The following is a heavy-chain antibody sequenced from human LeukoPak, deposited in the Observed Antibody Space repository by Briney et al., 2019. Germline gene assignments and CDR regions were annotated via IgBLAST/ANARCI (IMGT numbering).Heavy chain of an antibody. CDR3: ARGGIAARLYNWFDP. CDR1: GGTFSSYA. V-gene: IGHV1-69*05. J-gene: IGHJ5*02. CDR2: IIPIFGTA. Sequence: ASVKVSCKASGGTFSSYAISWVLQTPGQGLEWMGGIIPIFGTANYAQKFHGRVTITTDESTSTAYMELSSLRSEDTAVYYCARGGIAARLYNWFDPWGQGTLVTVSS. D-gene: IGHD6-6*01.